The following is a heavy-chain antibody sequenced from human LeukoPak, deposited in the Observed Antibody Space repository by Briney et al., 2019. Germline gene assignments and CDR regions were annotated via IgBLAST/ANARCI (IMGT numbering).Heavy chain of an antibody. J-gene: IGHJ5*02. D-gene: IGHD3-3*01. CDR3: ARDGEPIFGVVKGFDP. CDR1: GGSISSGGYY. Sequence: PSQTLSLTYTVSGGSISSGGYYWSWIRQPPGKGLEWIGYIYHSGSTYYNPSLKSRVTISVDRSKNQFSLKLSSVTAADTAVYYCARDGEPIFGVVKGFDPWGQGTLVTVSS. CDR2: IYHSGST. V-gene: IGHV4-30-2*01.